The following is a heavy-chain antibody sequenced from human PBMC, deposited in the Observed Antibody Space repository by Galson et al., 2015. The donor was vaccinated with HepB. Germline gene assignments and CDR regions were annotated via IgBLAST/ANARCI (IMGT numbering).Heavy chain of an antibody. CDR2: ISSNGGST. CDR1: GFTFKNYA. V-gene: IGHV3-64*01. J-gene: IGHJ2*01. Sequence: SLRLSCAASGFTFKNYAMHWVRQAPGKGLEYVSTISSNGGSTYYANSVKGRFTISRDNSKNTLYLQMGSPRAEDMAVYYCARTYYDSTGFSKNWYFDLWGRGTLVTVSS. D-gene: IGHD3-22*01. CDR3: ARTYYDSTGFSKNWYFDL.